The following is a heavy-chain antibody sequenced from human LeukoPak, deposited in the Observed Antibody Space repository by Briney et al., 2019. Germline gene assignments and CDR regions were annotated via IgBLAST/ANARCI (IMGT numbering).Heavy chain of an antibody. CDR2: INWNGGST. CDR3: ARGGGRKGSSGYPRVSDY. CDR1: GFTFDDYG. V-gene: IGHV3-20*04. Sequence: PGGTLRLSCAASGFTFDDYGMSWVRQAPGKGLEWVSGINWNGGSTGYADSVKGRFTISRDNAKNSLYLQMNSLRAEDTALYYCARGGGRKGSSGYPRVSDYWGQGTLVTVSS. D-gene: IGHD3-22*01. J-gene: IGHJ4*02.